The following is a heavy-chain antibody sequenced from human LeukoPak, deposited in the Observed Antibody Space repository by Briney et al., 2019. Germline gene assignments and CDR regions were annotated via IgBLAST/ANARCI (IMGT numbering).Heavy chain of an antibody. J-gene: IGHJ4*02. CDR3: ARTLAGKLVFDY. CDR2: MNPNSGNT. V-gene: IGHV1-8*01. D-gene: IGHD6-19*01. Sequence: GASVKVSCKASGYTFTSYDIHWVRQATGQGLEWMGWMNPNSGNTGYAQKFQGRVTMTRNTSISTAYMELSSLRSEDTAIYYCARTLAGKLVFDYWGQGTLVTVSS. CDR1: GYTFTSYD.